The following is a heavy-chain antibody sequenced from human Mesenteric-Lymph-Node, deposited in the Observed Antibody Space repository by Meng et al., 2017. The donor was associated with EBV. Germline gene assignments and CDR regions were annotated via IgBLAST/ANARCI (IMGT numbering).Heavy chain of an antibody. V-gene: IGHV1-2*06. D-gene: IGHD1-26*01. J-gene: IGHJ5*02. CDR3: VREMVGVPNWFAP. CDR1: GYPFTGYH. CDR2: INPNSGGT. Sequence: PGAPVNDSCKATGYPFTGYHIHGVRPAPVQGLVWMGRINPNSGGTNYALNFQGRVTMTRDTSISTAYMELSWLRSDDTAFYYCVREMVGVPNWFAPWGQGTLVTVSS.